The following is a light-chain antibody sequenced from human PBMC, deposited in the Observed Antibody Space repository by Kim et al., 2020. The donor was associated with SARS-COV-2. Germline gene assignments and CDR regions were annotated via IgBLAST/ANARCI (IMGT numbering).Light chain of an antibody. Sequence: YELTQPPSVSVSPGQTASITCSGDKLGDKYACWYQQKPGHSPVLVIYQDSKRPSGIPERFSGSNSGNTATLTISGTQAMDEADYYCQAWDSSTYVFGTGTKVTVL. J-gene: IGLJ1*01. V-gene: IGLV3-1*01. CDR1: KLGDKY. CDR3: QAWDSSTYV. CDR2: QDS.